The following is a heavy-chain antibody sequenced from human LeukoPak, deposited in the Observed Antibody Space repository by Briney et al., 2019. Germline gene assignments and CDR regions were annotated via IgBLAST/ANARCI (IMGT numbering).Heavy chain of an antibody. CDR2: ISYDGSNK. CDR3: ARDRTYDSSGYYYYYYSMDV. J-gene: IGHJ6*02. CDR1: GFTFSSYA. D-gene: IGHD3-22*01. V-gene: IGHV3-30-3*01. Sequence: GRSLRLSCAASGFTFSSYAMHWVRQAPGKGLEWVAVISYDGSNKYYADSVKGRFTISRDNSKNTLYLQMNSLRAEDTAVYYCARDRTYDSSGYYYYYYSMDVWGQGTTVTVSS.